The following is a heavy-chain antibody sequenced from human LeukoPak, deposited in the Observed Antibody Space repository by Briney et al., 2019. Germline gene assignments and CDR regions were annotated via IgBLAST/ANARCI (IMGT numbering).Heavy chain of an antibody. CDR2: ISGSGGST. J-gene: IGHJ4*02. V-gene: IGHV3-23*01. Sequence: GGSLRLSCAASGFTFSSYAMSWVRQAPGKGLEWVSAISGSGGSTYYADSVKGRSTISRDNSKNTLYLQMNSLRAEDTAVYYCAKDQKYYYDSSGCDYWGQGTLVTVSS. CDR1: GFTFSSYA. D-gene: IGHD3-22*01. CDR3: AKDQKYYYDSSGCDY.